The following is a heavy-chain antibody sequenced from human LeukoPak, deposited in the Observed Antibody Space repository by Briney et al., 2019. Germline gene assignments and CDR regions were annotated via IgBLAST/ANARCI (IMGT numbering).Heavy chain of an antibody. CDR2: ISSGSGYI. V-gene: IGHV3-21*04. D-gene: IGHD6-19*01. Sequence: PGGSLRLSCAASGFTFSSYSMNWVRQAPGKGLEWVSSISSGSGYIYYADSAKGRFTISRDNAKNSLYLQMNSLRAEDTAVYYCARAGYNSGYDYWGQGTLVTVSS. CDR3: ARAGYNSGYDY. J-gene: IGHJ4*02. CDR1: GFTFSSYS.